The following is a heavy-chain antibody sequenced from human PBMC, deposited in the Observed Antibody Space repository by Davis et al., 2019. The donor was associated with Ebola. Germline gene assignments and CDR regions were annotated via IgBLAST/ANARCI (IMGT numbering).Heavy chain of an antibody. V-gene: IGHV4-59*11. J-gene: IGHJ5*02. Sequence: MPSETLSLTCTVSGGSLTRHYWSWVRQPPGKGLEWIGYIYYSGSTNYNPSLKSRVTISVDTSKNQFSLKLSSVTAADTAVYYCARVRRDGYLSWGQGTLVTVSS. CDR1: GGSLTRHY. CDR3: ARVRRDGYLS. D-gene: IGHD5-24*01. CDR2: IYYSGST.